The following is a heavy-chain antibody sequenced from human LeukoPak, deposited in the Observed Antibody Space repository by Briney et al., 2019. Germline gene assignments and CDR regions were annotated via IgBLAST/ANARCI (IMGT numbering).Heavy chain of an antibody. V-gene: IGHV4-59*01. CDR3: ARQYCSSTGCFYYYYYYMDV. CDR1: GGSISSYY. D-gene: IGHD2-2*01. CDR2: IYYSGST. Sequence: SETLSLTCTVSGGSISSYYWSWIRQPPGKGLEWIGYIYYSGSTNYNPSLKSRVTISVDTSKNQFSLKLSSVTAADTAVYYCARQYCSSTGCFYYYYYYMDVWGKGTTVTVSS. J-gene: IGHJ6*03.